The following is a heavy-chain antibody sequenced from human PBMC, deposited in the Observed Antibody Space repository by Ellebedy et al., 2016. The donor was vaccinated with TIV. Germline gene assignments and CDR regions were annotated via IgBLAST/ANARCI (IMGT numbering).Heavy chain of an antibody. D-gene: IGHD2-15*01. J-gene: IGHJ4*02. Sequence: PGGSLRLSCAASGFTFSDYSMNWVRQAPGKGLEWVANIKEDGSRTSYVDSVRGRFTISRDNAKNSLYLQMNSLRAEDTAVYYCSRGGGCGGGTCYYPDFWGQGTLVTVSS. CDR2: IKEDGSRT. CDR1: GFTFSDYS. CDR3: SRGGGCGGGTCYYPDF. V-gene: IGHV3-7*01.